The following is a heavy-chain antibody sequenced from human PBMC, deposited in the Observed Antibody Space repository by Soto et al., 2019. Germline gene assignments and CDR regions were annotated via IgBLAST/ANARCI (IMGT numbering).Heavy chain of an antibody. J-gene: IGHJ6*02. CDR2: ITSISTYI. CDR3: ARDLGSGISCNVYYYYVMNV. Sequence: PGGSLRLSCAASGFTFSSYTMNWVRQAPGKGLEWVSSITSISTYIYYADSVKGRFTISRDNTKNSLYLQMNSLRAEDTAVYYCARDLGSGISCNVYYYYVMNVWGQGTTVTVSS. V-gene: IGHV3-21*01. CDR1: GFTFSSYT. D-gene: IGHD2-2*01.